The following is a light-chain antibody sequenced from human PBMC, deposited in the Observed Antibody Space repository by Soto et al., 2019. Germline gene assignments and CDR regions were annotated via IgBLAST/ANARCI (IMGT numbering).Light chain of an antibody. CDR2: AAS. J-gene: IGKJ1*01. Sequence: DIQMTQSPSSLSASVGDRVTITCRTSQSISSYLNWYQQKPGKAPKLLIYAASSLQSGVPSRFSGSGSGTDFTLPISSLQPEDFATYYCQQSYSTPWTSGQGTKVEIK. CDR3: QQSYSTPWT. CDR1: QSISSY. V-gene: IGKV1-39*01.